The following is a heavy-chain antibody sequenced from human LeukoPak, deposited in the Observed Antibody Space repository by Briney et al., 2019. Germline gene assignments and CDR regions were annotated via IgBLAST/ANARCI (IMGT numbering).Heavy chain of an antibody. J-gene: IGHJ4*02. CDR1: GFTFSSYG. CDR2: IWYDGSNK. D-gene: IGHD3-22*01. CDR3: ARESGDSSGYYPDY. V-gene: IGHV3-33*01. Sequence: GGSLRLSCAASGFTFSSYGMHWVRQAPGKGLEWVAVIWYDGSNKYYADSVKGRFTISRDNSKNTSNLQMNSLRAEDTAVYYCARESGDSSGYYPDYWGQGTLVTVSS.